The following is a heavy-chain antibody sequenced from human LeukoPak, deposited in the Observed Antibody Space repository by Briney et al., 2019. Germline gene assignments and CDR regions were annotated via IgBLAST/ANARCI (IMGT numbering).Heavy chain of an antibody. D-gene: IGHD6-19*01. V-gene: IGHV1-18*01. CDR3: ARDVGITVADSFDP. Sequence: ASVKVSCKASGYTFTSYGISWVRQAPGQGLEWMGWISAYNGNTNYAQKLQGRVSMTTDTSTSTAYMELRGLRSDDTAMYYCARDVGITVADSFDPWGQGTLVTVSS. CDR1: GYTFTSYG. J-gene: IGHJ5*02. CDR2: ISAYNGNT.